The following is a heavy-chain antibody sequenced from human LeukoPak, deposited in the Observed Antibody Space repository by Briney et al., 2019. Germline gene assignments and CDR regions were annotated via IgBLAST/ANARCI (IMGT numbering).Heavy chain of an antibody. CDR2: VVVGSGNT. CDR3: ARGKVVTMVRGVIITYFDY. V-gene: IGHV1-58*02. D-gene: IGHD3-10*01. Sequence: SVKVSCKASGFTFTSSAMQWVRHARGQRFDWIGWVVVGSGNTNYAQKFQERVTITRDMSTSTAYMELSSLRSEDTAVYYCARGKVVTMVRGVIITYFDYWGQGTLVTVSS. J-gene: IGHJ4*02. CDR1: GFTFTSSA.